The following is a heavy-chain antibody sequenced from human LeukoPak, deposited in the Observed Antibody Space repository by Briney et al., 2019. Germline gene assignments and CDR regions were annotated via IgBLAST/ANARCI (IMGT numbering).Heavy chain of an antibody. D-gene: IGHD6-13*01. V-gene: IGHV4-59*01. CDR2: IYYSGST. CDR1: GGSISSYY. J-gene: IGHJ6*03. CDR3: ARDSRYSSSWYHYYYMDV. Sequence: PSETLSLTCTVSGGSISSYYWSWIRQPPGKGLEWIGCIYYSGSTNYNPSLKSRVTISVDTSKNQFSLKLSSVTAADTAVYYCARDSRYSSSWYHYYYMDVWGKGTTVTVSS.